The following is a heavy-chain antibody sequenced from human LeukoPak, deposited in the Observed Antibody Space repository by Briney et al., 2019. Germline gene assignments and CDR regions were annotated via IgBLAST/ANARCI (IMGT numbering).Heavy chain of an antibody. D-gene: IGHD4-17*01. J-gene: IGHJ5*02. V-gene: IGHV7-4-1*02. Sequence: ASVKVSCKASGYTFTSYAMNWVRQAPGQGLEWMGWINTDTGNPTYAQGFTGRFVFSLDTSVSTAYLQISSLKADDTAVYYCARDRFGDYPRWFDPWGRGPLVTVSS. CDR3: ARDRFGDYPRWFDP. CDR1: GYTFTSYA. CDR2: INTDTGNP.